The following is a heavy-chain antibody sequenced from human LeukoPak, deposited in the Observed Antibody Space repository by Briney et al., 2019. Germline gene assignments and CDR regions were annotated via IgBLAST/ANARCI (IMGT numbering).Heavy chain of an antibody. CDR3: AKDLESLSNPRGYFDY. CDR2: ISSSGGST. CDR1: GFTFSSYA. J-gene: IGHJ4*02. D-gene: IGHD3-3*02. Sequence: GGSLRLSCAASGFTFSSYAMSWVRQAPGKGLEWVSVISSSGGSTYYADSVKGRFTISRGNSKNTLYLQMNSLRAEDTAVFYCAKDLESLSNPRGYFDYWGQGTLVTVSS. V-gene: IGHV3-23*01.